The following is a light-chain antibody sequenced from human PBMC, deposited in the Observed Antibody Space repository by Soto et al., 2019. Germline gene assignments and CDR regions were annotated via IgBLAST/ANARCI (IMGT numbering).Light chain of an antibody. CDR1: SSNIGAGYH. CDR3: QSYDSSLSGWV. CDR2: GNS. Sequence: QSVLTQPPSVSGAPGPRVTISCTGRSSNIGAGYHVHWYQQLPGTAPKLLIYGNSNRPSGVPDRFSGSKSGTSASLAITGLLAEDEADYYCQSYDSSLSGWVFGGGTKLTVL. V-gene: IGLV1-40*01. J-gene: IGLJ2*01.